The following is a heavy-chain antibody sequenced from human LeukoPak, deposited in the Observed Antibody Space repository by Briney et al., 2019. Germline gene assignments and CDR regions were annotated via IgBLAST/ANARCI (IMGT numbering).Heavy chain of an antibody. CDR1: GFTFSSYG. J-gene: IGHJ6*02. CDR3: AKDFYCYGMDV. V-gene: IGHV3-30*18. Sequence: GGSLRLSCAASGFTFSSYGMHWVRQAPGKGLEWVAVISYDGSNKYYADSVKGRFTISRDNSKNTLYLQMNSLRAEDTAVYYCAKDFYCYGMDVWGQGTTVTVSS. CDR2: ISYDGSNK.